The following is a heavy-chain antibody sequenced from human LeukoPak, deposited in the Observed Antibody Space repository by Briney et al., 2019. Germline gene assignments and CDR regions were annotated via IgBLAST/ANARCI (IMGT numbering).Heavy chain of an antibody. CDR3: ARGAYSSSAYYMDV. V-gene: IGHV3-53*01. D-gene: IGHD6-6*01. J-gene: IGHJ6*03. CDR1: GFTVSSNY. CDR2: IYSGGST. Sequence: GGSLRLSCAASGFTVSSNYMSWVRQALGKGLEWVSVIYSGGSTYYADSVKGRFTISRDNSKNTLYLQMNSLRAEDTAVYYCARGAYSSSAYYMDVWGKGTTVTVSS.